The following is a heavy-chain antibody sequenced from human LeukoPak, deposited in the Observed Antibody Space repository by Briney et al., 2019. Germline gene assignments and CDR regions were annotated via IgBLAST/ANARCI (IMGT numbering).Heavy chain of an antibody. Sequence: GGSLRLSCAASGFTFSRYGMHWVRQAPGKGLEWVAVISYDGSNKYYADSVKGRFTISRDNSKNTLYLQMNSLRAEDTAVYYCARESSGFDPWGQGTLDTVSS. J-gene: IGHJ5*02. CDR1: GFTFSRYG. V-gene: IGHV3-30*03. CDR2: ISYDGSNK. CDR3: ARESSGFDP.